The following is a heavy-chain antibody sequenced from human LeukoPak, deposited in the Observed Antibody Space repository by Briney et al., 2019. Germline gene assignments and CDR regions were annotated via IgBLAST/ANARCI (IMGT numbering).Heavy chain of an antibody. CDR3: AKDLDGYGGIDGMDV. D-gene: IGHD4-23*01. V-gene: IGHV3-23*01. J-gene: IGHJ6*02. CDR2: ISGSGGST. CDR1: GFTFSSYA. Sequence: GGSLRLSCAASGFTFSSYAMSWVRQAPGKGLEWVSAISGSGGSTYYADSVKGRFTISRDNPKNTLYLQMNSLRAEDTAVYYCAKDLDGYGGIDGMDVWGQGTTVTVS.